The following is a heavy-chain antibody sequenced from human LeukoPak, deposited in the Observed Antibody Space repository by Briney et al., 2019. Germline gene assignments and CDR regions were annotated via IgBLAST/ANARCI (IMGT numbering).Heavy chain of an antibody. CDR3: ARGVVVVPAAIGAYWFDP. Sequence: SETLSLTCAVSGGSISSGGYSWSWIWQPPGKGLEWIGYIYHSGSTYYNPSLKSRVTISVDRSKNQFSLKLSSVTAADTAVYYCARGVVVVPAAIGAYWFDPWGQGTLVTVSS. V-gene: IGHV4-30-2*01. CDR1: GGSISSGGYS. D-gene: IGHD2-2*01. CDR2: IYHSGST. J-gene: IGHJ5*02.